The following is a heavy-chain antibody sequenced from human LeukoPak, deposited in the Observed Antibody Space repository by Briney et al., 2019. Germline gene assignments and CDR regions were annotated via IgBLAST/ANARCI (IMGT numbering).Heavy chain of an antibody. CDR2: IYTSGST. D-gene: IGHD3-10*01. CDR3: ARGYYYGSGTYYKT. Sequence: SETLSLTCTVSGGSISSSSYYWSWIRQPAGKGLEWIGRIYTSGSTNCNPSLNSRVTISVDTSKNQFSLKLNSVTAADTAVYYCARGYYYGSGTYYKTWGQGTLVTVSS. J-gene: IGHJ5*02. CDR1: GGSISSSSYY. V-gene: IGHV4-61*02.